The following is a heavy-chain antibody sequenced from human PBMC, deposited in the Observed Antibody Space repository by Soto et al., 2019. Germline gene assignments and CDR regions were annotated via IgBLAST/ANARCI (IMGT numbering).Heavy chain of an antibody. V-gene: IGHV3-33*01. CDR3: ARDMSPSVMAPDYYSGMDV. Sequence: QVQLVESGGGVVQPGRSLRLSCAASGFTFSSYGMHWVRQAPGKGLEWVAVIWYDGSNKYYADSVKGRFTISRDNSKNXLXXQMNSLRAEDTAVYYCARDMSPSVMAPDYYSGMDVWGQGTTVTVSS. J-gene: IGHJ6*02. CDR1: GFTFSSYG. CDR2: IWYDGSNK. D-gene: IGHD2-8*01.